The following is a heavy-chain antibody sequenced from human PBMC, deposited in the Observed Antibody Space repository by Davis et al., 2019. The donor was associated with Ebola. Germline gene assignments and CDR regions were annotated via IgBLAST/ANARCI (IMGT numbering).Heavy chain of an antibody. V-gene: IGHV3-23*01. Sequence: GGSLRLSCAASGFTFSSYGMSWVRQAPGRGLEWVSGIGSTGETTYYADSVRGRFTISSDNSRNTLYLQMNSLRPEDTAVYYCARPHDYGDYQIHWGQGTLVTVSS. CDR1: GFTFSSYG. CDR3: ARPHDYGDYQIH. D-gene: IGHD4-17*01. J-gene: IGHJ4*02. CDR2: IGSTGETT.